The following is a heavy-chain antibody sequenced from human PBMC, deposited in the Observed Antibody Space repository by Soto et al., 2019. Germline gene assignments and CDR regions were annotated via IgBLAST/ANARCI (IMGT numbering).Heavy chain of an antibody. V-gene: IGHV1-2*04. D-gene: IGHD6-6*01. CDR3: AYSSSPPGSYGMDV. CDR2: INPNSGGT. CDR1: GYTFTGYY. J-gene: IGHJ6*02. Sequence: ASVKVSCKASGYTFTGYYMHWVRQAPGQGLEWMGWINPNSGGTNYAQKFQGWVTMTRDTSISTAYMELSRLRSDDTAVYYCAYSSSPPGSYGMDVWRQGTTVTVSS.